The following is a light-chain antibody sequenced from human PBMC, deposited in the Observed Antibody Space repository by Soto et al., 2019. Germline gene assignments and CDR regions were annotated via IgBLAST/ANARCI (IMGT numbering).Light chain of an antibody. J-gene: IGKJ2*01. Sequence: DIQMTQSPSSLSASVGDRITITCRASQSISAYLNWYQHKPGKAPKLLIFAPSTLQTGVPSRFSGSGSGTHFTITISGLQPEYFATYYCQQTFSSPYTFAQGTKLEI. CDR1: QSISAY. CDR2: APS. V-gene: IGKV1-39*01. CDR3: QQTFSSPYT.